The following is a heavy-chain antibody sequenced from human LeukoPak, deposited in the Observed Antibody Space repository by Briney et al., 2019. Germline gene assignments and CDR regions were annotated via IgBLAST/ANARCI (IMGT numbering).Heavy chain of an antibody. Sequence: SETLSLTRTVSGGSISSYYWSWIRQPPGKGLEWIGYIYYSGSTNYNPSLKSRVTISVDTSKNQFSLKLSSVTAADTAVYYCARVLDCGGDCYGDAFDIWGQGTMVTVSS. V-gene: IGHV4-59*08. D-gene: IGHD2-21*02. J-gene: IGHJ3*02. CDR3: ARVLDCGGDCYGDAFDI. CDR1: GGSISSYY. CDR2: IYYSGST.